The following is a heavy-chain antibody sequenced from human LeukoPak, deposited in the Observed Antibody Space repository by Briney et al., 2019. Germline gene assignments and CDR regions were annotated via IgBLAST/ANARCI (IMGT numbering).Heavy chain of an antibody. CDR3: VAEVIEVTMGDY. D-gene: IGHD4-11*01. CDR1: GYTFTSYY. J-gene: IGHJ4*02. V-gene: IGHV1-46*03. Sequence: ASVKVSCKASGYTFTSYYMHWVRQAPGQGLEWMGIINPSGGSTSYAQKFQGRVTMTRDTSTSTVYMELSSLRSEDTAVYYCVAEVIEVTMGDYWGQGTLVTVSS. CDR2: INPSGGST.